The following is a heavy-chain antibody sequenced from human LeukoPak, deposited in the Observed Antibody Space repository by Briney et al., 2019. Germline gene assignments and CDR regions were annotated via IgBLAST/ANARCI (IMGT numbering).Heavy chain of an antibody. Sequence: GGSLRLSCAASGFTFNIYAMSWVRQAPGKGLEWVSVISGSGGSTYYADSVKGRFTISRDNSKNTLYLQMNSLRAEDTAVYYCARGLLLETEITLGYCSGGSCDGNWFDPWGQGTLVTVSS. J-gene: IGHJ5*02. CDR3: ARGLLLETEITLGYCSGGSCDGNWFDP. CDR2: ISGSGGST. D-gene: IGHD2-15*01. CDR1: GFTFNIYA. V-gene: IGHV3-23*01.